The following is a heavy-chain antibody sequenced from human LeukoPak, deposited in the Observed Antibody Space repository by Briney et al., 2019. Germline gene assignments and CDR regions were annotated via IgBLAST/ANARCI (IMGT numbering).Heavy chain of an antibody. D-gene: IGHD6-19*01. CDR1: GFTFSSYA. Sequence: AGGSLRLSCAASGFTFSSYAMHWVRQAPGKGLEWVAVISYDGSNKYYADSVKGRFTISRDNSKNTLYLQMNSLRAEDTAVYYCARDPVAGTNYYGMDVWGQGTTVTVSS. J-gene: IGHJ6*02. CDR2: ISYDGSNK. V-gene: IGHV3-30-3*01. CDR3: ARDPVAGTNYYGMDV.